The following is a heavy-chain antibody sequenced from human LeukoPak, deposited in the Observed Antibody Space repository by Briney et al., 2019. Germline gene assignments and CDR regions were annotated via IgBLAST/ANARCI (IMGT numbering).Heavy chain of an antibody. CDR2: IYYRGST. CDR3: ARVSGSSSWLSYFDY. Sequence: PSETLSLTCTVSGGSISSYYWSWIRQPPGKGLEWIGYIYYRGSTNYNPSLKSRVTMSVDTSKNQFSLKLTSVTAADTAVYYCARVSGSSSWLSYFDYWGQGTLVTVSS. D-gene: IGHD6-13*01. V-gene: IGHV4-59*01. CDR1: GGSISSYY. J-gene: IGHJ4*02.